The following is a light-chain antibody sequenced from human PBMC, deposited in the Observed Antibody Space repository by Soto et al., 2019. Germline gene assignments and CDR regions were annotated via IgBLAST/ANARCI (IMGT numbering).Light chain of an antibody. CDR3: QQSYSTHLLT. CDR1: QSISSY. J-gene: IGKJ4*01. V-gene: IGKV1-39*01. CDR2: AAS. Sequence: DIQITQSLSSLSASVGDRVTITCRASQSISSYLNWYQQKPGKAPKLLIYAASSLQSGVPSRFSGSGSGTDFTLTISSLQPEDFATYYCQQSYSTHLLTFGGGTKVEIK.